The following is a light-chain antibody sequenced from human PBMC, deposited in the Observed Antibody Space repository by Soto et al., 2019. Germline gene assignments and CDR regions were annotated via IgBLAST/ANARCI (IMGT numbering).Light chain of an antibody. CDR3: CSYAGTHTFVI. V-gene: IGLV2-11*01. Sequence: HSALTQPHSVSGSPGQSVTISCTGTSNDIGGYNSVSWYQRHPGKAPKLIIYDVTKRPSGVPDRFSGSKSGDTASLTISGLQSEDEAEYYCCSYAGTHTFVIFGAGTKLTVL. J-gene: IGLJ2*01. CDR1: SNDIGGYNS. CDR2: DVT.